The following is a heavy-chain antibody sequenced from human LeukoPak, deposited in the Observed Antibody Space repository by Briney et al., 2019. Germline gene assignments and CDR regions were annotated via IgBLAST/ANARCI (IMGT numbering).Heavy chain of an antibody. CDR1: GFTFSDYY. V-gene: IGHV3-11*06. CDR3: AREGYSSSWYFDY. J-gene: IGHJ4*02. CDR2: ISGSSSYT. Sequence: GGSLRLSCAASGFTFSDYYMSWIRQAPGKGLEWISDISGSSSYTNYADSVKGRFTISRDNAKNSLYLQMNSLRAEDTAIYYCAREGYSSSWYFDYWGQGTLVTVSS. D-gene: IGHD6-13*01.